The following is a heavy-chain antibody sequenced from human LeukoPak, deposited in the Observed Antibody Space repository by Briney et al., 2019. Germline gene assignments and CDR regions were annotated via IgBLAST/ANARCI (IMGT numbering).Heavy chain of an antibody. J-gene: IGHJ4*02. CDR3: ARGSIAARDFDY. CDR2: IGTVGDT. CDR1: GFTFSSYD. V-gene: IGHV3-13*01. D-gene: IGHD6-6*01. Sequence: GGSLRLSCVASGFTFSSYDMHWVRQATGKGLEWVSAIGTVGDTYYPGSVKGRFTISRENAKNSLYLQMNSLRAGDTAVYYCARGSIAARDFDYWGQGTLVTVSS.